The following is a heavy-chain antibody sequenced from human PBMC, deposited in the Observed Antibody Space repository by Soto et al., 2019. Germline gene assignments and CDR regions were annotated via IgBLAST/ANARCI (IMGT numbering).Heavy chain of an antibody. CDR3: ARARGYYYGSGSYFDY. V-gene: IGHV1-69*01. Sequence: QVQLVQSGAEVKKPGSSVKVSCKASGGTFSSYAISWVRQAPGQGLEWLGGIIPIFGTANYAQKFQGSVTITEDASTSTAYMELSSLRSEDTAVSYCARARGYYYGSGSYFDYWGQGTLVTVSS. D-gene: IGHD3-10*01. CDR1: GGTFSSYA. J-gene: IGHJ4*02. CDR2: IIPIFGTA.